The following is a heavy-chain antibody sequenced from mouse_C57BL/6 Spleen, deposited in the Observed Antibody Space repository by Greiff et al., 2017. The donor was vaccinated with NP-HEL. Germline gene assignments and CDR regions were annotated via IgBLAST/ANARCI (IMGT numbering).Heavy chain of an antibody. CDR1: GFTFSSYA. J-gene: IGHJ1*03. D-gene: IGHD4-1*01. V-gene: IGHV5-4*03. CDR2: ISDGGSYT. CDR3: ASNWDGWYFDV. Sequence: DVMLVESGGGLVKPGGSLKLSCAASGFTFSSYAMSWVRQTPEKRLEWVATISDGGSYTYYPDNVKGRFTISRDNAKNNLYLQMSHLKSEDTAMYYCASNWDGWYFDVWGTGTTVTVSS.